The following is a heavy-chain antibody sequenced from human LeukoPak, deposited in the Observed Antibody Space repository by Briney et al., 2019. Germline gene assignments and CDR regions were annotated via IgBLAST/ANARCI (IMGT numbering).Heavy chain of an antibody. Sequence: GASVKVSCKASGYTFTSYDINWLRQATGQGLEWMGWMNPNSGNTGYAQKFQGRVTITRNTSISTAYMELSSLRSEDTAVYYCARGEWELPFDPWGQGTLVTVSS. CDR1: GYTFTSYD. J-gene: IGHJ5*02. CDR2: MNPNSGNT. V-gene: IGHV1-8*03. CDR3: ARGEWELPFDP. D-gene: IGHD1-26*01.